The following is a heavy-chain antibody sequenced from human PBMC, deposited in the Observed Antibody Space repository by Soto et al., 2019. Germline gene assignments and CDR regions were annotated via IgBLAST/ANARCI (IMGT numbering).Heavy chain of an antibody. CDR2: INRSGST. V-gene: IGHV4-34*01. J-gene: IGHJ4*02. Sequence: SETLSLTCAVYGGSFSGYYWSWIRKPTGKGLEWIGEINRSGSTNYNPSLKSRVTISVDTSKNQFSLKLSSVTAADTAVYYCARADYDFWSGYYIGYYFDYWGQGTLVTVSS. CDR3: ARADYDFWSGYYIGYYFDY. D-gene: IGHD3-3*01. CDR1: GGSFSGYY.